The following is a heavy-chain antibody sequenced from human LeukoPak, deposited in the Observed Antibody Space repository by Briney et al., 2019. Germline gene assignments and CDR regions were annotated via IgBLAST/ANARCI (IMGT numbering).Heavy chain of an antibody. V-gene: IGHV4-34*01. CDR2: INHSGST. D-gene: IGHD2-15*01. CDR1: VGSFSGYY. J-gene: IGHJ4*02. CDR3: ARGEVVVAASFDY. Sequence: SETLSLTCAVYVGSFSGYYWSWIRQPPGQGLEWIGEINHSGSTNYNPSLNSRVTISVDTSNHQFSLTLSSVSAADTAVYYCARGEVVVAASFDYWGQGTLVTVSS.